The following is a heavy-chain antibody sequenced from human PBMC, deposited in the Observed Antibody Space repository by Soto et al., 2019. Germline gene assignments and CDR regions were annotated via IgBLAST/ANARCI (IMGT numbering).Heavy chain of an antibody. CDR3: ARGGHIAVVAASFDY. J-gene: IGHJ4*02. CDR2: IHPSGGGT. V-gene: IGHV1-46*02. Sequence: ASVKVSCKPSGYTFNTYYLHWVRQAPGQALEWMGVIHPSGGGTTYAQKFLGRVTVTRDTSTSTVFMELSSLRSDDTAVYYCARGGHIAVVAASFDYWGQGTLVTVSS. D-gene: IGHD2-21*02. CDR1: GYTFNTYY.